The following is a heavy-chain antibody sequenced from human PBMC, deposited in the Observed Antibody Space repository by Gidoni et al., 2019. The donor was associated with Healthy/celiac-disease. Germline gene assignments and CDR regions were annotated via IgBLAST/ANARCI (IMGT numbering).Heavy chain of an antibody. CDR2: ISYDGSNK. J-gene: IGHJ6*03. CDR1: GFTFSSYA. Sequence: QVQLVESGGGVVQPGRSLRLSCAASGFTFSSYAMHWVRQAPGKGLEWVAVISYDGSNKYYADSVKGRFTISRDNSKNTLYLQMNSLRAEDTAVYYCARALYDFWSGYYGYMDVWGKGTTVTVSS. CDR3: ARALYDFWSGYYGYMDV. D-gene: IGHD3-3*01. V-gene: IGHV3-30-3*01.